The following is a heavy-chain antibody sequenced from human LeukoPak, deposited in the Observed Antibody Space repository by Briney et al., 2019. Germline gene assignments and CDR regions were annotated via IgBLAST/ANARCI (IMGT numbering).Heavy chain of an antibody. J-gene: IGHJ6*04. CDR3: AELGITMIGGV. V-gene: IGHV3-48*01. CDR2: INSGSRTI. Sequence: GGSLRLSCAASGFTFSSYSMNWVRQAPGKGLEWVSYINSGSRTIYYSDSVKGRFTISRDNAKNSLYLQMNSLRAEDTAVYYCAELGITMIGGVWGKGTTVTISS. CDR1: GFTFSSYS. D-gene: IGHD3-10*02.